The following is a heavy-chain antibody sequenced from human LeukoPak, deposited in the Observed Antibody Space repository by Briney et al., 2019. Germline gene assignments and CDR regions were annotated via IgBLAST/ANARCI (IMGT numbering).Heavy chain of an antibody. CDR3: ARDLGYCSSTSCLDYSMDA. J-gene: IGHJ6*03. D-gene: IGHD2-2*01. CDR2: INPNSGGT. V-gene: IGHV1-2*02. CDR1: GYTFTGYY. Sequence: GASVKVSCKASGYTFTGYYMHWVRQAPGQGLEWMGWINPNSGGTNYAQKFQGRVTMTRDTSISTAYMELSRLRSDDTAVYYCARDLGYCSSTSCLDYSMDAWGKGTTVTVPS.